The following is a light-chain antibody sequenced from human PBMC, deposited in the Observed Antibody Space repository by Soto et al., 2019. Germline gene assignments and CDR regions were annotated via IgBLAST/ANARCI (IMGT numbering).Light chain of an antibody. CDR2: YAS. V-gene: IGKV3-15*01. Sequence: EIMMTQSPATLSVSPGERATLSCRASQIVRNNLAWYQQKPGQAPRLLIYYASTRATGIPARFSGSGSGTEFTLTISSLQSEDFALYYCQQYNNCPPITFGQGTRLEIK. CDR3: QQYNNCPPIT. J-gene: IGKJ5*01. CDR1: QIVRNN.